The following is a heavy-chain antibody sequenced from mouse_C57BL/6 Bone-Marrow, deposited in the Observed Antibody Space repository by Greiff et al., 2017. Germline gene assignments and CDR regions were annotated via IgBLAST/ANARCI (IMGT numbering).Heavy chain of an antibody. CDR3: AKGIYYDYDWAY. D-gene: IGHD2-4*01. Sequence: QVQLQQPGAELVKPGASVKLSCKASGYTFTSYWMHWVKQRPGQGLEWIGMIHPNSGSTNYNEKFKSKATLTVDKSSSTAYMQLSSLTSEDSAVYYCAKGIYYDYDWAYWGQGTLVTVSA. CDR1: GYTFTSYW. V-gene: IGHV1-64*01. J-gene: IGHJ3*01. CDR2: IHPNSGST.